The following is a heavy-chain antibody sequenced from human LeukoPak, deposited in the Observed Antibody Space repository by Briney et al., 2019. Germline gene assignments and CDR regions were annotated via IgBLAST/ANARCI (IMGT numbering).Heavy chain of an antibody. D-gene: IGHD7-27*01. J-gene: IGHJ6*03. CDR1: GGTFSSYA. CDR2: IIPIFGTA. Sequence: ASAKVSCKASGGTFSSYAISWVRQAPGQGLEWMGGIIPIFGTANYAQKFQGRVTITADESTSTAYMELSSLRSEDTAVYYCARGLLTRAERPRYYYYMDVWGKGTTVTVSS. CDR3: ARGLLTRAERPRYYYYMDV. V-gene: IGHV1-69*01.